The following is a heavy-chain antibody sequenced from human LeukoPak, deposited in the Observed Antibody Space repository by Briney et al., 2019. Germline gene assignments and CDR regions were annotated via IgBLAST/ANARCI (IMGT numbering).Heavy chain of an antibody. CDR1: GGSISSGGYY. V-gene: IGHV4-61*02. CDR2: IYTSGST. CDR3: ARAGDNLGTAFYYYYYMDV. Sequence: SETLSLTCTVSGGSISSGGYYWSWIRQPPGKGLEWIGRIYTSGSTNYSPSLKSRVTISVDTSKNQFSLKLSSVTAADTAVYYCARAGDNLGTAFYYYYYMDVWGKGTTVTVSS. D-gene: IGHD7-27*01. J-gene: IGHJ6*03.